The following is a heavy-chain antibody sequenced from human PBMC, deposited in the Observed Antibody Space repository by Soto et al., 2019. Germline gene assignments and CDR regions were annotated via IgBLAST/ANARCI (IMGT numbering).Heavy chain of an antibody. CDR1: GGSISRVGYY. Sequence: PSETLSLTXTVSGGSISRVGYYWSWIRQHPGKGLEWIGYIYYSESTYYNPSLKSRVTISVDTSKNQFSLKLSSVTAADTAVYYCARTPLLWGQGTLVTVSS. J-gene: IGHJ4*02. D-gene: IGHD1-26*01. V-gene: IGHV4-31*03. CDR2: IYYSEST. CDR3: ARTPLL.